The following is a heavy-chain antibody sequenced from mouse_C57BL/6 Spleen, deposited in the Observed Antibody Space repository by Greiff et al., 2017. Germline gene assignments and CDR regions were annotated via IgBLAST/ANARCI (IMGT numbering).Heavy chain of an antibody. CDR2: INYDGSST. Sequence: EVKLVESEGGLVQPGSSMKLSCTASGFTFSDYYMAWVRQVPEKGLEWVANINYDGSSTYYLDSLKSRFIISRDNAKNILYLQMSSLKSEDTATYYCARDPSSGLDYWGQGTTLTVSS. J-gene: IGHJ2*01. D-gene: IGHD3-2*02. CDR1: GFTFSDYY. V-gene: IGHV5-16*01. CDR3: ARDPSSGLDY.